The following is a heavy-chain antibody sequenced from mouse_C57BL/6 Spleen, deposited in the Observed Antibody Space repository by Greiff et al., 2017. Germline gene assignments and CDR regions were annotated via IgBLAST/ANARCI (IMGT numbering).Heavy chain of an antibody. CDR3: ARRNRGAMDY. CDR1: GFTFSDYY. CDR2: ISNGGGST. V-gene: IGHV5-12*01. D-gene: IGHD6-1*01. J-gene: IGHJ4*01. Sequence: EVKLMESGGGLVQPGGSLKLSCAASGFTFSDYYMYWVRQTPEKRLEWVAYISNGGGSTYYPDTVKGRFTISRDNAKNTLYLQMSRLKSEDTAMYYCARRNRGAMDYWGQGTSVTVSS.